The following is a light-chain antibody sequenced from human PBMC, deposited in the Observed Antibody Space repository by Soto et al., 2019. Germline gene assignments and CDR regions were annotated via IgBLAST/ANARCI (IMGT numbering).Light chain of an antibody. CDR1: QSVSNY. CDR2: GSS. J-gene: IGKJ1*01. Sequence: EIVMTQSPATLSVSPGERAILSCRASQSVSNYLAWYQKKPGQAPRLLIYGSSIRATGIPARFSGSGSGTEFTLTISSLQSEDFAVYYCQQYNTWWTFGQGTRVEIK. CDR3: QQYNTWWT. V-gene: IGKV3-15*01.